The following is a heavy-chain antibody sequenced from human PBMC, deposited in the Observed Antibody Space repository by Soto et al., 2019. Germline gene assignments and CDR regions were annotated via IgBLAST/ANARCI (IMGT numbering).Heavy chain of an antibody. V-gene: IGHV4-34*01. CDR3: ARGGLTDTFDY. Sequence: QVQLQQWGAGLLKPSETLSLTCAVYGGSFSGYYWSWIRQPPGKGLEWIGEINHSGSTNYNPSLKSRVTISVDTAKNQFSLKLSSVTAADTAVYYCARGGLTDTFDYWGQGTLVTVSS. J-gene: IGHJ4*02. CDR1: GGSFSGYY. CDR2: INHSGST. D-gene: IGHD3-9*01.